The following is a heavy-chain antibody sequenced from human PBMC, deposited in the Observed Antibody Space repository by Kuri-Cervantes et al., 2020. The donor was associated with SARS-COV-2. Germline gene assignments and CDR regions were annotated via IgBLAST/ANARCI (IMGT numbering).Heavy chain of an antibody. Sequence: GSLRLSCTVSGGSISSYYWSWIRQPPGKGLEWIGYIYYSGSTNYNPSLKSRVTISVDTSKSQFSLKLSSVTAADTAVYYCARVGLGYGDYVWYYYYYMDVWGKGTTVT. V-gene: IGHV4-59*01. CDR3: ARVGLGYGDYVWYYYYYMDV. CDR2: IYYSGST. J-gene: IGHJ6*03. D-gene: IGHD4-17*01. CDR1: GGSISSYY.